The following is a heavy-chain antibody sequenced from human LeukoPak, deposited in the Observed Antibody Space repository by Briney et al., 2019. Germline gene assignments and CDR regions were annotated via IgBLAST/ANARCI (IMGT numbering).Heavy chain of an antibody. Sequence: WGSLRLSCAASGFTFSSYGMHWVRQAPGKGLEWVAFISYDESNKYYADSVKGRFTISRDNSKSTLFLQMSSLKSEDTAVYYCTTGLWRTNDDYWGQGTLVTVSS. CDR1: GFTFSSYG. CDR2: ISYDESNK. CDR3: TTGLWRTNDDY. J-gene: IGHJ4*02. D-gene: IGHD2-2*01. V-gene: IGHV3-30*03.